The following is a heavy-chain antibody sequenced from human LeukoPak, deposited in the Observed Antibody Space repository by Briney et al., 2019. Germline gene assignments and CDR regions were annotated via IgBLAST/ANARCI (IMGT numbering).Heavy chain of an antibody. CDR2: IIPIFGTA. Sequence: GASVKVSCKASGGTFSSYAISWVRQAPGQGLEWMGRIIPIFGTANYAQKFQGRVTITTDESTSTAYMELSSLRSEDTAVYYCASLAYSPFKTPGDYWGQGTLVTVSS. J-gene: IGHJ4*02. CDR1: GGTFSSYA. D-gene: IGHD2-15*01. CDR3: ASLAYSPFKTPGDY. V-gene: IGHV1-69*05.